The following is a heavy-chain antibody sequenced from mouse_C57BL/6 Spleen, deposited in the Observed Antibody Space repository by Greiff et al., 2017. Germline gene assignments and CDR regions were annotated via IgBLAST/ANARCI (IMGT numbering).Heavy chain of an antibody. J-gene: IGHJ1*03. Sequence: QVQLQQSGAELMKPGASVKLSCKATGYTFTGYWIEWVKQRPGQGLEWIGMIHPNSGSTNYNEKFKSKATLTVDKSSSTAYMQLSSLTSEDSAVYYCARGDYWYFDVWGTGTTVTVSS. CDR2: IHPNSGST. CDR3: ARGDYWYFDV. CDR1: GYTFTGYW. V-gene: IGHV1-64*01.